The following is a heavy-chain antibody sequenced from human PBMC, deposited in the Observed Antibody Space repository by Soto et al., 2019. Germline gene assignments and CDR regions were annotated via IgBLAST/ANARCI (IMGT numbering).Heavy chain of an antibody. CDR1: GFTFDDYG. CDR2: INWNGGST. Sequence: GGSLRLSCAASGFTFDDYGMSWVRQAPGKGLEWVSGINWNGGSTGYADSVKGRFTISRDNAKNSLYLQMNSLRAEDTALYYCARGGNYVARGPFDYWGQGTLVTVSS. D-gene: IGHD4-4*01. V-gene: IGHV3-20*04. CDR3: ARGGNYVARGPFDY. J-gene: IGHJ4*02.